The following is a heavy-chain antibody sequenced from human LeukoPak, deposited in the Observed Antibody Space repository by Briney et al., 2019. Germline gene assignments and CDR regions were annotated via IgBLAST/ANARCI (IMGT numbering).Heavy chain of an antibody. D-gene: IGHD2-2*02. CDR1: GFTFSSYA. CDR3: AKDGRLGYCSSTSCYNCGC. V-gene: IGHV3-23*01. Sequence: GGSLRLSCAASGFTFSSYAMSWVRQAPGKGLEWVSAISGSGGSTYYADSVKGRFTISRDNSKHTLYLQMNSLRAEDTAVYYCAKDGRLGYCSSTSCYNCGCWGQGTLVTVSS. J-gene: IGHJ4*02. CDR2: ISGSGGST.